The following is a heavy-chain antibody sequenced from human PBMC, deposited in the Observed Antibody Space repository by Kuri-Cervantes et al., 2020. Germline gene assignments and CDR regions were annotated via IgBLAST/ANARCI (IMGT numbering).Heavy chain of an antibody. Sequence: SLKISCAASGFTFDDYAMHWVRQAPGKGLEWVSGISWNSGSIGYADSVKGRITISRDNAKNSLYLQMNSLRAEDTALYYCAKDTGGGMGETNYFDSWGQGTLVTVSS. D-gene: IGHD3-16*01. J-gene: IGHJ4*03. CDR3: AKDTGGGMGETNYFDS. CDR2: ISWNSGSI. V-gene: IGHV3-9*01. CDR1: GFTFDDYA.